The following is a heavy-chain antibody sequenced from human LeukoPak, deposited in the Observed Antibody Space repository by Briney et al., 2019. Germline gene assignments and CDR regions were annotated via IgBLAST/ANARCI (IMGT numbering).Heavy chain of an antibody. CDR1: GGSISSYY. D-gene: IGHD6-19*01. Sequence: SETLSLTCTVSGGSISSYYWSWIRQPPGKGLEWIGNIYYSGSTNYNPSLKSRVTISVDTSRNQLYLKLSSVTAADTAVYYCARNLRDTYSSAWYFDYWGQGTLVTVSS. J-gene: IGHJ4*02. CDR2: IYYSGST. V-gene: IGHV4-59*01. CDR3: ARNLRDTYSSAWYFDY.